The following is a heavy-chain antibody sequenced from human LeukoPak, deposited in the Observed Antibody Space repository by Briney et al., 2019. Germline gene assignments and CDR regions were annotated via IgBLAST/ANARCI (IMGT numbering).Heavy chain of an antibody. CDR2: GSDIGGT. Sequence: SETLSLTCAVYGGSLNGHYWSWIRQSPGKGLEWIGEGSDIGGTKFNPSLKSRVSISADTSKNQFSLKLTSMTAADTAVYYCAKNGQSGFSFDPWGQGTLVTVSS. J-gene: IGHJ5*02. CDR3: AKNGQSGFSFDP. CDR1: GGSLNGHY. D-gene: IGHD3-3*01. V-gene: IGHV4-34*01.